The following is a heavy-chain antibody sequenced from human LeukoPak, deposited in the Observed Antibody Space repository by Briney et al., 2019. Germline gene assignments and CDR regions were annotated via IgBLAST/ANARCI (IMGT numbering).Heavy chain of an antibody. J-gene: IGHJ4*02. CDR3: ARLLGYSSGWYSFDY. D-gene: IGHD6-19*01. CDR1: GGSISSGDYY. Sequence: IPSETLFLTCSVSGGSISSGDYYWGWIRQTPGKGLEWIGHIFYTGGTYYNPSLKGRVTISVDTSKNQFSLKVTSVTAADTAVYYCARLLGYSSGWYSFDYWGQGSLVTVSS. V-gene: IGHV4-39*01. CDR2: IFYTGGT.